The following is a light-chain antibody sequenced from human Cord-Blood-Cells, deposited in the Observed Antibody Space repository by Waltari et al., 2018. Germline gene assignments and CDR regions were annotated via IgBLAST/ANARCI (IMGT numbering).Light chain of an antibody. V-gene: IGLV2-23*01. Sequence: QAALTQPASVSGSTGQSITISCTGTSSDVGSYNLFSWYQQHPGKAPTLMIYAGSKRPSGVSNRFSGSKSGNTASLTISGLQAEDEADYYCCSYAGSSTWVFGGGTKLTV. J-gene: IGLJ3*02. CDR2: AGS. CDR3: CSYAGSSTWV. CDR1: SSDVGSYNL.